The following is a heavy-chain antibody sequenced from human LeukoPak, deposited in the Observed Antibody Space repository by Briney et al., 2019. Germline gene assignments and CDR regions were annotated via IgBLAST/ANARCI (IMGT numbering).Heavy chain of an antibody. J-gene: IGHJ4*02. CDR2: IYYSGST. CDR3: ARVAGGRGGYSSGWHDVGRGY. Sequence: PSETLSLTCTVSGGSISSSSYYWGWIRQPPGKGLEWIGSIYYSGSTYYNPSLKSRVIISIDTSKNQFSLKLSAVTAADTAVYYCARVAGGRGGYSSGWHDVGRGYWGQGTLVTVSS. CDR1: GGSISSSSYY. D-gene: IGHD6-19*01. V-gene: IGHV4-39*07.